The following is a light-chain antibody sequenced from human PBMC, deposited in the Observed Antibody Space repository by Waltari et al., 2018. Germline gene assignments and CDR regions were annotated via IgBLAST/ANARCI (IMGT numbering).Light chain of an antibody. Sequence: DIVMTQSPDSLSVSLGERATINCKSSLRILHSSENKKYLGWYQQKSGQSPKLLIYGASTRESGVPDRFSGSGSGTDFTLTISSLQAEDVAVYYCQQYYSTPFTFGPGTKVDIK. V-gene: IGKV4-1*01. CDR1: LRILHSSENKKY. CDR2: GAS. J-gene: IGKJ3*01. CDR3: QQYYSTPFT.